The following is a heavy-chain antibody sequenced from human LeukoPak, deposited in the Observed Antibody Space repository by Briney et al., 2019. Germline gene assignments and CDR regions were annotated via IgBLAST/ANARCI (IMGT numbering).Heavy chain of an antibody. D-gene: IGHD1-26*01. CDR1: GFTFSSYS. J-gene: IGHJ4*02. V-gene: IGHV3-48*02. CDR2: ISVSGDTT. Sequence: GGSLRLSCAASGFTFSSYSMNWVRQAPGKGLEWVSHISVSGDTTYYTDSVKGRFTISRDNAKNSLYLQMNSLRDEDTAVYYCASFRQIWELMDFDYWGQGTLVTVSS. CDR3: ASFRQIWELMDFDY.